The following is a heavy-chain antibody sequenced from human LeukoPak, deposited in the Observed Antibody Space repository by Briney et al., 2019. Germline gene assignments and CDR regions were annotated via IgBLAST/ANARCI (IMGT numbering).Heavy chain of an antibody. V-gene: IGHV3-30*02. D-gene: IGHD6-13*01. CDR2: IWFDGSNK. Sequence: SGGSLRLSCAASGFIFSNDAMHWVRQAPGKGLEWVAFIWFDGSNKHYADSVKGRFTISRDNSKNTLYLQMNSLRAEDTAVYYCAKAPGLAAADYWGQGTLVTVSS. J-gene: IGHJ4*02. CDR3: AKAPGLAAADY. CDR1: GFIFSNDA.